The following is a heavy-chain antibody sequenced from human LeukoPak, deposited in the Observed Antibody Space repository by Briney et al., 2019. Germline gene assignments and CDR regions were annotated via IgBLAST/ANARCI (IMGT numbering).Heavy chain of an antibody. CDR2: IIPIFGTA. V-gene: IGHV1-69*05. CDR3: ARGSVSPGMSS. J-gene: IGHJ5*02. Sequence: GASVKVSCKASGGTFSSYAISWVRLAPGQELEWMGRIIPIFGTANYAQKFQGRVTITTDESTSTAYMELSSLRSEDTAVYYCARGSVSPGMSSWGQGTLVTVSS. D-gene: IGHD6-13*01. CDR1: GGTFSSYA.